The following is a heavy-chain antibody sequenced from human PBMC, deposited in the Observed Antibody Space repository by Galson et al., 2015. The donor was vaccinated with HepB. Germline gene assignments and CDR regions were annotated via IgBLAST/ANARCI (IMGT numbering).Heavy chain of an antibody. J-gene: IGHJ3*02. Sequence: SLRLSCAVSGFTFDDYAMHWVRQAPGKGLEWVSGISRQSGSIAYADSVRGRFTISRDNAKNSLYLQMNSLRAEDTALYYCVKDIRYSTRWDGTPQENAFDMWGQGTMVTVSS. D-gene: IGHD6-13*01. CDR3: VKDIRYSTRWDGTPQENAFDM. V-gene: IGHV3-9*01. CDR1: GFTFDDYA. CDR2: ISRQSGSI.